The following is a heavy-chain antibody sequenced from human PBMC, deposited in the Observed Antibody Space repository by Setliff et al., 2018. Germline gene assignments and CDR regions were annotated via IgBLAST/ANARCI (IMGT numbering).Heavy chain of an antibody. D-gene: IGHD3-9*01. J-gene: IGHJ3*02. Sequence: ASVKVSCKASGCTFTSYYIHWVRQTPGQGLEGMGIINPSGGRLSYAEKFQDRVTMTRDTSTNTVYMDLSSLRDDDTAVYYCAREVSTGENSGCDIWGQGTVVTVSS. CDR1: GCTFTSYY. V-gene: IGHV1-46*01. CDR2: INPSGGRL. CDR3: AREVSTGENSGCDI.